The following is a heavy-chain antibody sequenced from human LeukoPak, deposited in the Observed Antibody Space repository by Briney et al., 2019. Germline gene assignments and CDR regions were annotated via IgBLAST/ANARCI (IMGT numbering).Heavy chain of an antibody. CDR1: GFTFSSYS. J-gene: IGHJ4*02. V-gene: IGHV3-21*01. CDR2: ISSSRSYI. Sequence: GGSLSLSCAVSGFTFSSYSMNWVRQAPGKGLEWVSSISSSRSYIFYAHSVRGRFTISREHAKNSLYLQMHSLRAEDRAVYYFTRKLYGSGTLDYWGQGTLVTVSS. CDR3: TRKLYGSGTLDY. D-gene: IGHD3-10*01.